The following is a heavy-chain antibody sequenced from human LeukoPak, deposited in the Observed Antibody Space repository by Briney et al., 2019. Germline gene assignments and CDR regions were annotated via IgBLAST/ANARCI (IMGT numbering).Heavy chain of an antibody. J-gene: IGHJ4*02. V-gene: IGHV3-48*04. Sequence: PGGSLRLSCAASGFTFSRYSMNWVPQAPGKGLEWVSYITNSSSTIFYADSVKGRFTISRDNAKNSLYLQMSSLRAEDTAVYYCMTAKNDHWRQGTLVTVSS. CDR3: MTAKNDH. CDR1: GFTFSRYS. CDR2: ITNSSSTI.